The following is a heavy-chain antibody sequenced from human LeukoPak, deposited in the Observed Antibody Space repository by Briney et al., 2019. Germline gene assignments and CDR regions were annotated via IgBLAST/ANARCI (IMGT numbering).Heavy chain of an antibody. V-gene: IGHV3-49*03. CDR1: GFTFGDYA. J-gene: IGHJ4*02. D-gene: IGHD1-1*01. CDR3: TRDRGAYNLYDY. CDR2: IRSKGYGETA. Sequence: HAGGSLRLSCTASGFTFGDYAMSWIRQAPGKGLEWVGFIRSKGYGETADYAASVKGRFTISRDDSKAIAYLQMNSLKTEDTAVYHCTRDRGAYNLYDYWGQGTLVTVSS.